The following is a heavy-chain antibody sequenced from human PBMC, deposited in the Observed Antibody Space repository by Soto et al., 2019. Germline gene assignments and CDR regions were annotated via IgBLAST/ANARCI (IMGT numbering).Heavy chain of an antibody. J-gene: IGHJ6*03. Sequence: EASVKVSCKASGYTFTSYDINWVRQATGQGLEWMGWMNPNSGNTGYAQKFQGRVTMTRNTSISTAYMELSSLRSEDTAVYYCARGGEDGDYLYYYYYMDVWGKGTTVTVSS. CDR1: GYTFTSYD. CDR3: ARGGEDGDYLYYYYYMDV. CDR2: MNPNSGNT. V-gene: IGHV1-8*01. D-gene: IGHD4-17*01.